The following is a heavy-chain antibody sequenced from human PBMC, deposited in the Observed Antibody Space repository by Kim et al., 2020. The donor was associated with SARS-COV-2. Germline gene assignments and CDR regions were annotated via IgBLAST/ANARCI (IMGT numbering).Heavy chain of an antibody. Sequence: SETLSLTCAVSGGSISSSNWWSWVRQPPGKGLEWIGEIYHSGSTNYNPSLKSRVNISVDKSKNQFSLKLSSVTAADTAVYYCARDVLYDYVWGSYRLLDYWGQGTLVTVSS. CDR1: GGSISSSNW. J-gene: IGHJ4*02. CDR3: ARDVLYDYVWGSYRLLDY. CDR2: IYHSGST. V-gene: IGHV4-4*02. D-gene: IGHD3-16*02.